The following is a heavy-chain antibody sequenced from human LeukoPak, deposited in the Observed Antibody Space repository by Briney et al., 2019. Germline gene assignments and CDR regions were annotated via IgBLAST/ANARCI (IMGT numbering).Heavy chain of an antibody. J-gene: IGHJ4*02. CDR2: IYSSVST. D-gene: IGHD6-13*01. CDR3: ARVGYSSSS. V-gene: IGHV4-39*07. Sequence: SETLSLTCTVSGGSISSNAYYWAWIRQPPGKGLEWIGSIYSSVSTYYNPSLKSRVTISVDTSKNQFSLKLSSVTAADTAVYYCARVGYSSSSWGQGTLVTVSS. CDR1: GGSISSNAYY.